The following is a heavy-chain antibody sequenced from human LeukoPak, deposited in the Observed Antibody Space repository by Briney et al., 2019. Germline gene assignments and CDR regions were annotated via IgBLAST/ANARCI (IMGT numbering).Heavy chain of an antibody. J-gene: IGHJ5*02. V-gene: IGHV4-30-2*01. Sequence: SQTLSLTCAVSGGSISSGGYSWSWIRQPPGKGLEWIGYIYHSGSTYYNPSLKSRVTISVDRSKNQFSLELSSVTAADTAVYYCARANVLLWFGELSNWFDPWGQGTLVTVSS. D-gene: IGHD3-10*01. CDR2: IYHSGST. CDR1: GGSISSGGYS. CDR3: ARANVLLWFGELSNWFDP.